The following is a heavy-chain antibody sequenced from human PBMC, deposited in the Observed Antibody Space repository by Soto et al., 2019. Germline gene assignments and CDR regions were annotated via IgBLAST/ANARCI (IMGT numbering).Heavy chain of an antibody. D-gene: IGHD1-1*01. V-gene: IGHV1-18*01. CDR1: GYGFTTYG. J-gene: IGHJ4*02. CDR3: ARGRYGDY. CDR2: ISAHNGDT. Sequence: QVHLVQSGAEVKKPGASVKVSCKGSGYGFTTYGITWVRQAPGQGLEWMAWISAHNGDTAYAQNLQGRVSVTRDTSTSTAYMERRSLRSDDTAVYYCARGRYGDYWGQGALVTVSS.